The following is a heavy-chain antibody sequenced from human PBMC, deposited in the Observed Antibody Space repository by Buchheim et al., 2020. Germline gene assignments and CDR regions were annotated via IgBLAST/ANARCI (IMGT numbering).Heavy chain of an antibody. Sequence: QLQLQESGPGLVKPSETLSLTCTVSGGSISSSSYYWGWIRQPPGKGLEWIGSIYYSGSTYYNPSLKSRVTISVDTSKNQFSLKLSSVTAADTAVYYCARHEAELLGVVAAMNYWGQGTL. CDR3: ARHEAELLGVVAAMNY. J-gene: IGHJ4*02. CDR2: IYYSGST. V-gene: IGHV4-39*01. CDR1: GGSISSSSYY. D-gene: IGHD2-15*01.